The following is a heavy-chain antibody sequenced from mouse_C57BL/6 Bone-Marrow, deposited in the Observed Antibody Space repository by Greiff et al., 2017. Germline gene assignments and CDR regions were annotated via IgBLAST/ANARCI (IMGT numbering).Heavy chain of an antibody. CDR2: IYPGSGNT. CDR1: GYTFTDFY. CDR3: ARGGALYFDY. V-gene: IGHV1-76*01. J-gene: IGHJ2*01. Sequence: VKLLESGAELVRPGASVKLSCKASGYTFTDFYINWVKQRPGQGLEWIARIYPGSGNTYYNEKFKGKATLTAEQSSSTAYMQLSSLTSEDSAVYFCARGGALYFDYWGQGTTLTVSS.